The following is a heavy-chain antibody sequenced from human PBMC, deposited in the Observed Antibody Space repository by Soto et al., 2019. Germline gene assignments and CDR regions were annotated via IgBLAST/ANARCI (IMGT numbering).Heavy chain of an antibody. Sequence: SETLSLTCAVYGGSFSGYYWSWIRQPPGKGLEWIGEINHSGSTNYNPSLKSRVTISVDTSKNQFSLKLSSLTAADTAVYYCARVGTAGTTAGRYWFDPWGQGTLVTVSS. J-gene: IGHJ5*02. CDR1: GGSFSGYY. D-gene: IGHD1-1*01. CDR3: ARVGTAGTTAGRYWFDP. V-gene: IGHV4-34*01. CDR2: INHSGST.